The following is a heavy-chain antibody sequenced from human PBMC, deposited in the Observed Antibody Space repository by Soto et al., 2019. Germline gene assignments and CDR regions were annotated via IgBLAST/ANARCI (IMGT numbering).Heavy chain of an antibody. CDR3: AAVYYYDSRRGENPPADFDY. J-gene: IGHJ4*02. CDR2: ISAYNGNT. V-gene: IGHV1-18*01. D-gene: IGHD3-22*01. CDR1: GGSFSSYA. Sequence: ASVKVSCKASGGSFSSYAISWVRQAPGQGLEWVGWISAYNGNTNYAQKFQERVTITRDMSTSTAYMELSSLRSEDTAVYYCAAVYYYDSRRGENPPADFDYWGQGTLVTVSS.